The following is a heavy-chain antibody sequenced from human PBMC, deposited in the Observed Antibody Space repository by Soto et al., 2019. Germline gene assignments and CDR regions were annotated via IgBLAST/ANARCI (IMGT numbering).Heavy chain of an antibody. D-gene: IGHD3-3*01. Sequence: GGSLRLSCAASGFTFSSYGMHWVRQAPGKGLEWVAVISYDGSNKYYADSVRGRFTISRDNSKNTLYLQMNSLRAEDTAVYYCAKDGDPFTIFGVAPDYWGQGTLVTVSS. V-gene: IGHV3-30*18. J-gene: IGHJ4*02. CDR2: ISYDGSNK. CDR3: AKDGDPFTIFGVAPDY. CDR1: GFTFSSYG.